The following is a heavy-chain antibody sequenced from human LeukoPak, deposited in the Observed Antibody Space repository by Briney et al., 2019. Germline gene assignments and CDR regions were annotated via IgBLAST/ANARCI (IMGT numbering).Heavy chain of an antibody. Sequence: SGTLSLTCAVSGGSISSSNWWSWVRQPPGKGLEWIGEIYHSGSTNYNPSLKSRVTISVDKSKNQFSLKLSSVTAADTAVYYCARVAGYIVVVVAANHAFDIWGQGTMVTVSS. D-gene: IGHD2-15*01. J-gene: IGHJ3*02. CDR2: IYHSGST. V-gene: IGHV4-4*02. CDR3: ARVAGYIVVVVAANHAFDI. CDR1: GGSISSSNW.